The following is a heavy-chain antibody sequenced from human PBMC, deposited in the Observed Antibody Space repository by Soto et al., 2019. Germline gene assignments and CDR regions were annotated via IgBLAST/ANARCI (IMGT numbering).Heavy chain of an antibody. CDR1: GYTFTSYC. CDR3: AREYPYYYYGMDV. Sequence: ASVKVSCKASGYTFTSYCISWVLQAPGQGLEWMGWISAYNGNTNYAQKLQGRVTMTTDTSTSTAYMELRSLRSDDTAVYYCAREYPYYYYGMDVWGQGTTVTVSS. V-gene: IGHV1-18*01. J-gene: IGHJ6*02. D-gene: IGHD2-2*01. CDR2: ISAYNGNT.